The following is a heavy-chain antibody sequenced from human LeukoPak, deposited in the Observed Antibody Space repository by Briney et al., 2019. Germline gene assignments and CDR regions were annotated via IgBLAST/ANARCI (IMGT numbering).Heavy chain of an antibody. J-gene: IGHJ5*02. CDR1: GHTFTGYY. CDR3: ARGLLSFMRSDYSNYWDNWFDP. V-gene: IGHV1-8*03. D-gene: IGHD4-11*01. CDR2: MNPNSGNT. Sequence: ASVKVSCKASGHTFTGYYMHWVRQATGQGLEWMGWMNPNSGNTGYAQKFQGRVTITRNTSISTAYMELSSLRSEDTAVYYCARGLLSFMRSDYSNYWDNWFDPWGQGTLVTVSS.